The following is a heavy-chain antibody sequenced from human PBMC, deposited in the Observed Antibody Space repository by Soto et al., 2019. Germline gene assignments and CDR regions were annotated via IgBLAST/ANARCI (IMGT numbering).Heavy chain of an antibody. J-gene: IGHJ4*02. V-gene: IGHV4-39*02. D-gene: IGHD2-8*02. CDR1: GGSITSNSYY. CDR2: IFYSGST. Sequence: PSETLSLTCTVSGGSITSNSYYWGWIRQPPGKGLEWIGNIFYSGSTYYNPSLKSRVTISVDTSKNQFSLKLTSVTAADTAVYYCARDKITGLFDYWGQGTLVTSPQ. CDR3: ARDKITGLFDY.